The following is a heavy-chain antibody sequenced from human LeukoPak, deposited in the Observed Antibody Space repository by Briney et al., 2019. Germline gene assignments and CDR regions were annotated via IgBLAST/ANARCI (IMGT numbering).Heavy chain of an antibody. Sequence: GGSLRLSCAASGFTFSGYAMSWVRQAPGKGLEWVSAISGSGGSTYYADSVKGRFTISRDNAKNSLYLQMNSLRAEDTAVYYCAREPDTYDSSGYDYWGQGTLVTVSS. V-gene: IGHV3-23*01. CDR1: GFTFSGYA. CDR2: ISGSGGST. J-gene: IGHJ4*02. CDR3: AREPDTYDSSGYDY. D-gene: IGHD3-22*01.